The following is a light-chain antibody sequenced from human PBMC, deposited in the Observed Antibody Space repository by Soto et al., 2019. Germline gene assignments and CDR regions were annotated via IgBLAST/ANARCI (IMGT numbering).Light chain of an antibody. J-gene: IGLJ1*01. CDR1: SSDVGGYNF. V-gene: IGLV2-8*01. Sequence: QSALTQPPSESGSPGQSVSISCTGTSSDVGGYNFVSWYQHHPGKAPKLMIYEVSKRPSGVPDRFSGSKTGNTPSLTLSGLHTEDDADDYCSSYAAYNNIYVFGAGTKLTVL. CDR2: EVS. CDR3: SSYAAYNNIYV.